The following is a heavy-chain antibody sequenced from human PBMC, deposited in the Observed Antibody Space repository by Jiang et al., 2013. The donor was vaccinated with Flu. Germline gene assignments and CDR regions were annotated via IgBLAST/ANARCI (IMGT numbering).Heavy chain of an antibody. J-gene: IGHJ4*02. CDR1: GGDLSSYA. V-gene: IGHV1-69*01. CDR2: IIPIFGTA. D-gene: IGHD3-10*01. CDR3: ARARNLLWFGLDY. Sequence: KASGGDLSSYAISWVRQAPGQGLEWMGGIIPIFGTANYAQKFQGRVTITADESTSTAYMELSSLRSEDTAVYYCARARNLLWFGLDYWGQGTLVTVSS.